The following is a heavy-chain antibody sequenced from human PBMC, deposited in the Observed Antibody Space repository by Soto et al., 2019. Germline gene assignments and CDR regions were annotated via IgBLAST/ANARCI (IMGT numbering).Heavy chain of an antibody. CDR2: INAGNGNT. Sequence: ASVKNSCKASGYTFTSYAMHWVRQAPGQRLEWMGWINAGNGNTKYSQKFQGRVTITRDTSASTAYMELSSLRSEDTAVYYCARESKGTDGDYYFDYWGQGTLVTVSS. D-gene: IGHD3-10*01. CDR3: ARESKGTDGDYYFDY. V-gene: IGHV1-3*01. CDR1: GYTFTSYA. J-gene: IGHJ4*02.